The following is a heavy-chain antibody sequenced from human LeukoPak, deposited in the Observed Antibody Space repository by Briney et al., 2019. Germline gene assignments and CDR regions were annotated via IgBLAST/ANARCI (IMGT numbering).Heavy chain of an antibody. CDR1: GFNLSSYS. Sequence: GGSLRLSCAASGFNLSSYSMNWVRQAPGKGLEWISYIGTSNGKKSYADSVRGRFTISRDSAQKSLYLQMNSLRGEDTAVYYCARGKYSSSWYEAEFDPWGQGTLVIVSS. CDR2: IGTSNGKK. D-gene: IGHD6-13*01. V-gene: IGHV3-48*04. J-gene: IGHJ5*02. CDR3: ARGKYSSSWYEAEFDP.